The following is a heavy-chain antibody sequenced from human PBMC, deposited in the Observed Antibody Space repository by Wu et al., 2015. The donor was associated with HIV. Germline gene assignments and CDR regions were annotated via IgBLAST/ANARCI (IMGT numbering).Heavy chain of an antibody. V-gene: IGHV1-2*02. D-gene: IGHD3-3*01. CDR2: INPNSGGT. J-gene: IGHJ4*02. Sequence: QVQLVQSGAEVKKPGASVKVSCKASGYTFTGYYMHWVRQAPGQGLEWMGWINPNSGGTNYAQKFQGRVTMTRDTSISTAYMELSRLRSDDTAVYYCARDEVGVFLELVIILTWGQGTLVTVSS. CDR3: ARDEVGVFLELVIILT. CDR1: GYTFTGYY.